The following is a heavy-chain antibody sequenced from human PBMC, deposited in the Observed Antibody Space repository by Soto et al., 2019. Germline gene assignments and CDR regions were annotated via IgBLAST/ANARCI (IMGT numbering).Heavy chain of an antibody. CDR2: IYYSGST. V-gene: IGHV4-39*01. CDR3: ARHFSVDHFDY. J-gene: IGHJ4*02. Sequence: PSETLSLTCSVSGDSITSNSYFWAWIRQPPGKGLEWIGSIYYSGSTYHNPSLKSRVTISVDRSNNQFSLKLTSVTAADTAVYYCARHFSVDHFDYWGQGALVTVSS. CDR1: GDSITSNSYF. D-gene: IGHD3-9*01.